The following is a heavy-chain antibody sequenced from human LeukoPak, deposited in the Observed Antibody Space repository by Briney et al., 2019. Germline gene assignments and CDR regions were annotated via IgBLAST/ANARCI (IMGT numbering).Heavy chain of an antibody. CDR3: ARELEAANDNLDY. CDR1: GFTFSSYA. CDR2: ISYDGSNK. V-gene: IGHV3-30-3*01. J-gene: IGHJ4*02. D-gene: IGHD1-1*01. Sequence: PGGSLRLSCAAYGFTFSSYAMSWVRQAPGKGLEWVAVISYDGSNKYYADSVKGRFTISRDNSKNTLYLQMNSLRAEDTAVYYCARELEAANDNLDYWGQGTLVTVSS.